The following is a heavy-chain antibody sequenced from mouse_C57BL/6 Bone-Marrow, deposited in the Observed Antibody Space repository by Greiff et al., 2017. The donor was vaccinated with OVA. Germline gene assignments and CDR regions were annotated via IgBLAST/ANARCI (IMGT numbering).Heavy chain of an antibody. V-gene: IGHV1-39*01. CDR1: GYSFTDYN. Sequence: QLQQSGPELVKPGASVKISCKASGYSFTDYNMNLVKQSNGKSLEWIGVINPNYGTPSYHQKFKGKATLTVDQSSSPAYMQLNSLTSEDSAVYYCARRDLWAMDYWGQGTSVTVSS. J-gene: IGHJ4*01. D-gene: IGHD6-1*01. CDR3: ARRDLWAMDY. CDR2: INPNYGTP.